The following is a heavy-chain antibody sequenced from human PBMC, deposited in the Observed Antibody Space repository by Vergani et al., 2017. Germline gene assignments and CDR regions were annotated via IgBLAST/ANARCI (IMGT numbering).Heavy chain of an antibody. V-gene: IGHV4-31*03. D-gene: IGHD6-19*01. CDR1: GGSISSGGYY. CDR2: INHSGST. J-gene: IGHJ4*02. CDR3: ARDLAVAGDRDY. Sequence: QVQLQESGPGLVKPSQTLSLTCTVSGGSISSGGYYWSWIRQPPGKGLEWIGEINHSGSTNYNPSLKSRVTISVDTSKNQFSLKLSSVTAADTAVYYCARDLAVAGDRDYWGQGTLVTVSS.